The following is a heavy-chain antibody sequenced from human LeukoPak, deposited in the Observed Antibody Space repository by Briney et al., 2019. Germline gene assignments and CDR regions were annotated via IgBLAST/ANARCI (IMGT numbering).Heavy chain of an antibody. D-gene: IGHD2-15*01. Sequence: SETLSLTCTVSGGSISSYYWSWIRQPPGKGLEWIGYIYYSGSTNYNPSPKRRGTISVDTPNNLFPLKLSSVAAADTAVYYCARYCSGGSWYGWFDPWGQGTLVTVSS. J-gene: IGHJ5*02. CDR1: GGSISSYY. CDR2: IYYSGST. CDR3: ARYCSGGSWYGWFDP. V-gene: IGHV4-59*01.